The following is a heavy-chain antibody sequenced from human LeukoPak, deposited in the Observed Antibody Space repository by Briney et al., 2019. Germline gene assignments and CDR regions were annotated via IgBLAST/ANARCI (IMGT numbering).Heavy chain of an antibody. CDR3: ARDPLQSMPL. J-gene: IGHJ4*02. CDR2: ISSSSSYI. CDR1: GFTLSSYQ. Sequence: PGGSLRLSCAASGFTLSSYQMTWVRQAPGKGLEWVSSISSSSSYIYYADSVNGRFTISRDNAKNSLYLQMNSLRAEDTAVYYCARDPLQSMPLWGQGTLVTVSS. D-gene: IGHD4-11*01. V-gene: IGHV3-21*01.